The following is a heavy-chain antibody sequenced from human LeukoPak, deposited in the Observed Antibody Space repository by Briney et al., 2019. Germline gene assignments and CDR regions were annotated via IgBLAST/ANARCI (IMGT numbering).Heavy chain of an antibody. D-gene: IGHD3-10*01. V-gene: IGHV4-4*07. CDR2: IHTGGNT. CDR1: GVSISSYY. CDR3: ARDGYYYGSGSDAGDY. Sequence: SETLSLTCTVSGVSISSYYWSWIRQPAGKGLEGIGRIHTGGNTNYNPSLKSRVSLSVDTSKNQFSLKLSSVTAADTAVYYCARDGYYYGSGSDAGDYWGQGILVTVSS. J-gene: IGHJ4*02.